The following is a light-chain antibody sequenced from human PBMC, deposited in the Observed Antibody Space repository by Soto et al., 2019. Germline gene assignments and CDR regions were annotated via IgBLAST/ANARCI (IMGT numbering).Light chain of an antibody. V-gene: IGLV1-44*01. J-gene: IGLJ1*01. Sequence: QSVLTRPPSASGTPGQSVTISCSGSSSNIESNTVTWYQQLPGTAPKLVIYSNYDRPSGVPDRFSGSTSGTSASLVIRGLQSEDEADYYCAAWDDILNGYVFGGGTKVTVL. CDR2: SNY. CDR3: AAWDDILNGYV. CDR1: SSNIESNT.